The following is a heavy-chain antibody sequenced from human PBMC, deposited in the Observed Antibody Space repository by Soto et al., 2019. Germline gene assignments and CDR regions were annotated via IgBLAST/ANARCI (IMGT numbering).Heavy chain of an antibody. CDR3: ARGHCSGGSCSFDY. V-gene: IGHV6-1*01. J-gene: IGHJ4*02. Sequence: PSQTLSLTCVISGDSVSSNSAAWNWIRQSPSRGLEWLGRTYYRSKWYNDYAVSVKSRITINPDTSKNQFSLQLNSVTPEDTAVYYCARGHCSGGSCSFDYWGQGTLVTVSS. D-gene: IGHD2-15*01. CDR2: TYYRSKWYN. CDR1: GDSVSSNSAA.